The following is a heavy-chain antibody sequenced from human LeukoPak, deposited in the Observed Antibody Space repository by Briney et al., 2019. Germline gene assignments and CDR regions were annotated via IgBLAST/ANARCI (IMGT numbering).Heavy chain of an antibody. J-gene: IGHJ4*02. Sequence: ASVKVSCKASGGTFTNYAIKWVRQAPGQGLEWMGWISAYNGNTNYAQRLQGRVTMTTDTSTSTAYMELRSLRSDDTAVYYCARVESYYDSSGPAGYWGQGTLVTVSS. CDR1: GGTFTNYA. D-gene: IGHD3-22*01. CDR2: ISAYNGNT. V-gene: IGHV1-18*01. CDR3: ARVESYYDSSGPAGY.